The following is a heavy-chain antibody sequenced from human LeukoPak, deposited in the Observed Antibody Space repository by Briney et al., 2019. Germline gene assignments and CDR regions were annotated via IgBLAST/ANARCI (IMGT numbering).Heavy chain of an antibody. Sequence: SETLSLTCTVSGASTSSSFWSWIRQSPGKGPEWIGYINYRGETSQNPSLESRVSMSVDTSKNQISLQLTSVTAADTAVYYCARMIVATIRIGVYFYHGMDVWGQGTTVTVSS. J-gene: IGHJ6*02. CDR1: GASTSSSF. CDR3: ARMIVATIRIGVYFYHGMDV. V-gene: IGHV4-59*08. CDR2: INYRGET. D-gene: IGHD5-12*01.